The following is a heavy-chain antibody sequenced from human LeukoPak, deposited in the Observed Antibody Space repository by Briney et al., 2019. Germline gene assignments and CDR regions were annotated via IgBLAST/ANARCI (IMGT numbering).Heavy chain of an antibody. J-gene: IGHJ3*02. V-gene: IGHV4-30-4*07. CDR3: ARRYCSGGSCYSDRGAFDI. Sequence: SETLSLTCAVSGGSISSGSYSWSWIRQPPGKGLEWIGYIYYSGSTYYNPSLKSRVTISVDTSKNQFSLKLSSVTAADTAVYYCARRYCSGGSCYSDRGAFDIWGQGTMVTVSS. D-gene: IGHD2-15*01. CDR2: IYYSGST. CDR1: GGSISSGSYS.